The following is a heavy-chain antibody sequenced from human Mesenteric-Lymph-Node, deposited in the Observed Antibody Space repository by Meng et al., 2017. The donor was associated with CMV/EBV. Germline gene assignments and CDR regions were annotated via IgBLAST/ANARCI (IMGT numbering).Heavy chain of an antibody. CDR1: GFTFSSYS. Sequence: GESLKISCAASGFTFSSYSMNWVRQAPGKGLEWVSSISSSSSYIYYADSVKGRFTISRDNAKNSLYLQMNSLRAEDTAVYYCARVAGGAVYGMDVWGQGTTVTVSS. CDR3: ARVAGGAVYGMDV. J-gene: IGHJ6*02. D-gene: IGHD3-10*01. V-gene: IGHV3-21*04. CDR2: ISSSSSYI.